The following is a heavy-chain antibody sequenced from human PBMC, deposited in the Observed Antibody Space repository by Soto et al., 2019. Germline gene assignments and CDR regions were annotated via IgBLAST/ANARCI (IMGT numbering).Heavy chain of an antibody. CDR1: GFTFSSYA. V-gene: IGHV3-30-3*01. CDR3: GRCTSTSCHLGSDY. CDR2: ISHDGINK. J-gene: IGHJ4*02. Sequence: GGSLRLSCAASGFTFSSYAMNWVRQAPGKGLEWVALISHDGINKYYADSVRGRFTISRDSSTNTLYLQMNSLRAADTAVYYCGRCTSTSCHLGSDYWGQGTLVTVS. D-gene: IGHD2-2*01.